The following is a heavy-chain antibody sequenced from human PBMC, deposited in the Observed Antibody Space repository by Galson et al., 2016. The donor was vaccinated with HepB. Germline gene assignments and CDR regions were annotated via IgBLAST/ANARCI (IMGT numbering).Heavy chain of an antibody. D-gene: IGHD2-2*01. Sequence: RVSCAASGYTFTKYYMHWVRQAPGQGLEGMAIISPSDSTTTYAHSVQGRLTMTRDTSTTTVHMELNSLRSEDTAVYYCARALSETAVGNLDHWGQGTQVTVSA. V-gene: IGHV1-46*01. CDR3: ARALSETAVGNLDH. CDR2: ISPSDSTT. J-gene: IGHJ4*02. CDR1: GYTFTKYY.